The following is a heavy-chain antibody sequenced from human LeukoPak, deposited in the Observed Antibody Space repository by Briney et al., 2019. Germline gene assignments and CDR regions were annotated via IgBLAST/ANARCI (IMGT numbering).Heavy chain of an antibody. CDR1: GYRFTSYW. CDR3: ARHVPLRYSYGYWFDP. CDR2: IYPGDSDT. J-gene: IGHJ5*02. D-gene: IGHD5-18*01. Sequence: HGESLKISCKGSGYRFTSYWIGWVRQMPGKGLEWMGIIYPGDSDTRYSPSFQGQVTISADKSISTAYLQWSSLKASDTAMYYCARHVPLRYSYGYWFDPWGQGTLVTVSS. V-gene: IGHV5-51*01.